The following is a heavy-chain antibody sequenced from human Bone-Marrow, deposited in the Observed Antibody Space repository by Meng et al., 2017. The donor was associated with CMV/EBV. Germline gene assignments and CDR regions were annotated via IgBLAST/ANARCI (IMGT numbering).Heavy chain of an antibody. D-gene: IGHD4-17*01. CDR3: AHSYGDYAGDY. CDR1: GFSLSTSGVG. CDR2: IYWDDDK. Sequence: TLEDSGPPLVNPTQHLPLTCTFSGFSLSTSGVGVGWIRPPPGQALEWLALIYWDDDKRYSPSLKSRLTTTKDTSKNQVVLTMTNMDPVDTATYYCAHSYGDYAGDYWGQGTLVTVSS. V-gene: IGHV2-5*02. J-gene: IGHJ4*02.